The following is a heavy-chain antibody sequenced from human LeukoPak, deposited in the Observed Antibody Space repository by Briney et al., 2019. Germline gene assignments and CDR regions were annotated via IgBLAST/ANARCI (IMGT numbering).Heavy chain of an antibody. D-gene: IGHD5-24*01. CDR2: IYPGDSDT. CDR3: ARGRDGYNSPFDY. CDR1: GYSFTNHW. J-gene: IGHJ4*02. Sequence: GESLKISCKGSGYSFTNHWIGWVRQMPGKGLEWMGIIYPGDSDTRYSPSFQGQVTISADKSISTAYLQWSSLKASDTAIYYCARGRDGYNSPFDYWGQGTLVTVSS. V-gene: IGHV5-51*01.